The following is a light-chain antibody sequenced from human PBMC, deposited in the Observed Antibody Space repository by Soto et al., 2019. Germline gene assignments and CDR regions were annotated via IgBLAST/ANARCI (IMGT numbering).Light chain of an antibody. J-gene: IGKJ3*01. V-gene: IGKV3-11*01. Sequence: EIVLTQSPATLSLSPGERATLSCRANQSLSNYLAWYQQKPGQAPRLLIYDVSNRATGTPARFSGSGSGTDFTLTISSLEPEDFAVYYCQHRSNWLFTFCPGTKVDIK. CDR2: DVS. CDR3: QHRSNWLFT. CDR1: QSLSNY.